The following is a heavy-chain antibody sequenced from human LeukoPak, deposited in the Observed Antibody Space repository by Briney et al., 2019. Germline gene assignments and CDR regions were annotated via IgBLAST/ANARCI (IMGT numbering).Heavy chain of an antibody. CDR2: ISSNGGST. CDR1: GFTFSSYA. CDR3: VKDGNYYGSGSYLGYFDY. V-gene: IGHV3-64D*06. Sequence: GGSLRLSCSASGFTFSSYAMHWVRQAPGKGLEYVSAISSNGGSTYYADSVKGRFTISRDNSKNTLCLQMSSLRAEDTAVYYCVKDGNYYGSGSYLGYFDYWGQGTLVTVSS. J-gene: IGHJ4*02. D-gene: IGHD3-10*01.